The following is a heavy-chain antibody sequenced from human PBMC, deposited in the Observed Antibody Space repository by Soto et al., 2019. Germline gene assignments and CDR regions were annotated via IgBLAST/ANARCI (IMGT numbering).Heavy chain of an antibody. CDR2: INHSGST. CDR1: GGSFSGYY. D-gene: IGHD2-2*01. J-gene: IGHJ5*02. Sequence: PSETLSLTCAVYGGSFSGYYWSWIRQPPGKGLEWIGEINHSGSTNYNPSLKSRVTISVDTSKNQFSLKLSSVTAADTAVYYCARGGRRVPAATRGNWFDPWGQGTLVTVSS. CDR3: ARGGRRVPAATRGNWFDP. V-gene: IGHV4-34*01.